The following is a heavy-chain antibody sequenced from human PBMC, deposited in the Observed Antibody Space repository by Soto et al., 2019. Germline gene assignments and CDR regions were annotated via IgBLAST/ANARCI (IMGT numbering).Heavy chain of an antibody. CDR3: AKGPVYSSGWYYFDF. Sequence: EVQVLESGGGLVQPGGSLRLSCAASGFTLSSYAMSWVRQAPGKGLEWVSVISGSGGSTNYADSVKGRFTISRDNSKNTVYLQMTSLRAEDTAVYYCAKGPVYSSGWYYFDFWGQGTLVTVSS. J-gene: IGHJ4*02. CDR1: GFTLSSYA. CDR2: ISGSGGST. V-gene: IGHV3-23*01. D-gene: IGHD6-19*01.